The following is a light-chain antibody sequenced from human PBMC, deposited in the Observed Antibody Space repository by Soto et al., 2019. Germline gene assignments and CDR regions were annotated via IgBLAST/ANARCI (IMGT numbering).Light chain of an antibody. CDR2: SAS. Sequence: EIVMTQSPATLSVSPGERATLSCRASQSVSDKSAWYQQKPGQAPRRLIFSASTRATGIPARFSGSGSGTEFTLTISSLQSEDFAVYYCQQYKSWPYTFGQGTKLEIK. CDR1: QSVSDK. J-gene: IGKJ2*01. V-gene: IGKV3-15*01. CDR3: QQYKSWPYT.